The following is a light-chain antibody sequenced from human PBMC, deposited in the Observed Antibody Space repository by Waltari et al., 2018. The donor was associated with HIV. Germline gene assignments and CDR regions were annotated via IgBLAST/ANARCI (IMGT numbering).Light chain of an antibody. J-gene: IGKJ1*01. CDR3: MQALQTPRT. CDR2: LGT. V-gene: IGKV2-28*01. Sequence: ETVMTQSPLSLPVTPGEPASISCTSSESLLYDTGYNYLDWYVQKPGQSPQLLIYLGTHRASGVPDRFSGSGAGTDFTLKISRVEAGDFGVYDCMQALQTPRTFGQGTKVEIK. CDR1: ESLLYDTGYNY.